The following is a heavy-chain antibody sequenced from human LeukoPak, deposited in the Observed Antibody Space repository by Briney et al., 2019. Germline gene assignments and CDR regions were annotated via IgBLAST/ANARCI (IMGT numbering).Heavy chain of an antibody. D-gene: IGHD2-2*02. V-gene: IGHV1-69*01. CDR3: ARLNCSSTSCYSVYWNWFDP. Sequence: SSVKVSCKASGGTFSSYAISWVRQAPGQGLEWMGGIIPIFGTANYAQKFQGRVTITADESTSTAYMELSSLRSEETAVYYCARLNCSSTSCYSVYWNWFDPWGQGTLVTVSS. CDR1: GGTFSSYA. CDR2: IIPIFGTA. J-gene: IGHJ5*02.